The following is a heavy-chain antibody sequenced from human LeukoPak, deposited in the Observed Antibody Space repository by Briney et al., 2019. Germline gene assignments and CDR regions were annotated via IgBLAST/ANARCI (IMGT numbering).Heavy chain of an antibody. CDR1: GFTFSNAW. J-gene: IGHJ4*02. CDR3: TTDKSFLLPAAPLF. D-gene: IGHD2-2*01. Sequence: PGGSLRLSCAASGFTFSNAWMSWVRQAPGKGLEWVGRIKSKTDGGTTDYAAPVKGRFTISRDDSKNTLYLQMNSLKTEDTAVYYCTTDKSFLLPAAPLFRGQGTLVTVSS. CDR2: IKSKTDGGTT. V-gene: IGHV3-15*01.